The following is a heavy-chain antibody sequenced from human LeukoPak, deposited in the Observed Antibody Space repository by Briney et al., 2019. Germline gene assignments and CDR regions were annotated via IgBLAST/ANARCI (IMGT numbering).Heavy chain of an antibody. V-gene: IGHV3-48*04. Sequence: PGGSLRLSCAASGFTFSSYSMNWVRQAPGKGLEWVSYISSSSSTIYYADSVKGRFTISRDNAKNSLYLQMNSLRAEDTAVYYCARAPPTYYYDSCGYSNYWGQGTLVTVSS. D-gene: IGHD3-22*01. J-gene: IGHJ4*02. CDR1: GFTFSSYS. CDR3: ARAPPTYYYDSCGYSNY. CDR2: ISSSSSTI.